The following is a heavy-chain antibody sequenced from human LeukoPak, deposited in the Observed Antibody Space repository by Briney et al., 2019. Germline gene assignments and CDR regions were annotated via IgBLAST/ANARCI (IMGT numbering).Heavy chain of an antibody. CDR2: IYRSGGT. V-gene: IGHV3-53*01. CDR3: ARDSSGPAF. D-gene: IGHD6-19*01. J-gene: IGHJ4*02. CDR1: GFTVSDNY. Sequence: GGSLRLSCAASGFTVSDNYMSWVRQAPGKGLEWVSVIYRSGGTFYSDSVKGRFTISRDSSRNTLYLQMNSLRADDTAVYYCARDSSGPAFWGQGTLVTVSS.